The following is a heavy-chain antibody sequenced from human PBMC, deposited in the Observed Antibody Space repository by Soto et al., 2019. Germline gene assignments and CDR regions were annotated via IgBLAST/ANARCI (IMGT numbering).Heavy chain of an antibody. D-gene: IGHD3-10*01. CDR2: IIPIFGTA. J-gene: IGHJ6*04. Sequence: QVQLVQSGAEVKKPASSVKVSCKASGGTFSSYAISSVRQAPGQGMEWLGGIIPIFGTANYAQKFPGRVAITADDTPRTAYMELSSLRSEDTAVYYCARDGSGSYHYYYYGMDVWGKGTTVTVSS. CDR1: GGTFSSYA. CDR3: ARDGSGSYHYYYYGMDV. V-gene: IGHV1-69*12.